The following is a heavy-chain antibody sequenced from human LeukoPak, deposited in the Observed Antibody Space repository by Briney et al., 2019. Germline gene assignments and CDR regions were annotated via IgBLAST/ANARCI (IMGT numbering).Heavy chain of an antibody. CDR2: IIPIFGTA. V-gene: IGHV1-69*01. Sequence: ASVKVSCKASGGTFSSYAISWVRQAPGQGLEWMGGIIPIFGTANYAQKFQGRVTITADESTSTAYMELSSLRSEDTAVYYCARGGTSWELFDYWGQGTLVTVSS. J-gene: IGHJ4*02. D-gene: IGHD2-2*01. CDR3: ARGGTSWELFDY. CDR1: GGTFSSYA.